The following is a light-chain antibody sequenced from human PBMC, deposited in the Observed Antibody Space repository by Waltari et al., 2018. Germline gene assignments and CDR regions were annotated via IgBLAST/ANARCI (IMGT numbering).Light chain of an antibody. CDR3: SSHTATVPHV. Sequence: QSALTQPAPVSGSPAQSITISCTGTSNDVGGYAYFSWYQQYPGKAPKLIIYEVPYRPSGISTRFSGSKSGNTASLTISGLQAEDEADYYCSSHTATVPHVFGTGTRVTVV. CDR2: EVP. J-gene: IGLJ1*01. V-gene: IGLV2-14*01. CDR1: SNDVGGYAY.